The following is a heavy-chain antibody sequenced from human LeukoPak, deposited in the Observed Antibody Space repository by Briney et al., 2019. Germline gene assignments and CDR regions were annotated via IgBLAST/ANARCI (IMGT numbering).Heavy chain of an antibody. Sequence: PSETLSLTCTVSGGSISSYYWSWIRQPPGKGLEWIGYIYYSGSTNYNPSLKSRVTISVDTSKNQFSLKLSSVTAADTAVYYCARSLRESRFRASFDYWGQGTLVTVSS. CDR1: GGSISSYY. CDR2: IYYSGST. D-gene: IGHD3-10*01. CDR3: ARSLRESRFRASFDY. J-gene: IGHJ4*02. V-gene: IGHV4-59*08.